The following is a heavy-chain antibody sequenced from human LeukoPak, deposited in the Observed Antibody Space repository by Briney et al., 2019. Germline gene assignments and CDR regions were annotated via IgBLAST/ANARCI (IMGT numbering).Heavy chain of an antibody. D-gene: IGHD2-21*02. Sequence: SETLSLTCTVSGGSISSSSYYWGWIRQPPGKGLEWIGSIYYSGSTYYNPSLKSRVTISVDMSKDQFSLKLSLVTAADTAVYYCARFVYCGGDCYGGNWFDPWGQGTLVTVSS. CDR3: ARFVYCGGDCYGGNWFDP. CDR2: IYYSGST. V-gene: IGHV4-39*01. J-gene: IGHJ5*02. CDR1: GGSISSSSYY.